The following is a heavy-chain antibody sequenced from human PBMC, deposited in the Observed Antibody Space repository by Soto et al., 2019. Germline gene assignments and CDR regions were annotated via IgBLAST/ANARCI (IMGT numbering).Heavy chain of an antibody. Sequence: GGSLRLSCAASGFTFSSYGMHWVRQAPGKGLEWVAVISYDGSNKYYADSVKGRFTISRDNSKNTLYLQMNSLRAEDTAVYYCAKAPSGTILTGYYYGMDVWGQGTTVTVSS. J-gene: IGHJ6*02. CDR2: ISYDGSNK. CDR1: GFTFSSYG. D-gene: IGHD3-9*01. V-gene: IGHV3-30*18. CDR3: AKAPSGTILTGYYYGMDV.